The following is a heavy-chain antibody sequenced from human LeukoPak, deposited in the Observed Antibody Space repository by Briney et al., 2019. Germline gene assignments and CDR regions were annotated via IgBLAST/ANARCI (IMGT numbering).Heavy chain of an antibody. CDR1: GFTFNNYA. J-gene: IGHJ4*02. D-gene: IGHD3-10*01. CDR2: ISKSGDRT. CDR3: VKEEGTHSVADS. Sequence: PGGSLRLSCAASGFTFNNYAMSWVRQAPGTGLEWVSAISKSGDRTYYADSVKGRFTISRDNSRNTVYLQINSLRDEDTATYYCVKEEGTHSVADSWGQGTLVTVSS. V-gene: IGHV3-23*01.